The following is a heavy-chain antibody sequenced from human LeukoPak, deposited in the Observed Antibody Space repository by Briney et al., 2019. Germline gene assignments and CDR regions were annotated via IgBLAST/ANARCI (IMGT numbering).Heavy chain of an antibody. J-gene: IGHJ4*02. D-gene: IGHD3-22*01. CDR2: ISGSGSST. V-gene: IGHV3-23*01. CDR3: AKDRLIHYYDSSGYYSY. CDR1: GFTFSTYA. Sequence: PGGSLRLSCEASGFTFSTYAMSWVRQAPGKGLEWVSGISGSGSSTYYADSVKGRFTISRGNSKNTLYLQMNSLRAEDTAVYYCAKDRLIHYYDSSGYYSYWGQGTLVTVSS.